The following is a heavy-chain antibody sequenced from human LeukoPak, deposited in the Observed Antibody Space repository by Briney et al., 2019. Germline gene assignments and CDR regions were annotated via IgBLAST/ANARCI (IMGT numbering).Heavy chain of an antibody. D-gene: IGHD1-26*01. CDR3: ARDLTGGDY. J-gene: IGHJ4*02. Sequence: GGSLRLSYAASGFTFSNAWMSWVRQATGKGLEWVSAIGTAGDTYYPGSVKGRFTISRENAKNSLYLQMNSLRAEDTAVYYCARDLTGGDYWGQGTLVTVSS. CDR1: GFTFSNAW. V-gene: IGHV3-13*01. CDR2: IGTAGDT.